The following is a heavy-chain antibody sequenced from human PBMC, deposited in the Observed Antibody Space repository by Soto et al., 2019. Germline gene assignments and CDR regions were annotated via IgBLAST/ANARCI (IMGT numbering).Heavy chain of an antibody. D-gene: IGHD1-1*01. J-gene: IGHJ5*02. CDR1: GFNTRFYS. Sequence: GGSLRLSCTASGFNTRFYSMSWVRQTPGKGLEWVAALSRSGGATYYADSVRGRFTISRDASKDTLFLQMSNLRAEDTALYYCSKGEMSTIRDSFDPWGQGTLVNV. V-gene: IGHV3-23*01. CDR2: LSRSGGAT. CDR3: SKGEMSTIRDSFDP.